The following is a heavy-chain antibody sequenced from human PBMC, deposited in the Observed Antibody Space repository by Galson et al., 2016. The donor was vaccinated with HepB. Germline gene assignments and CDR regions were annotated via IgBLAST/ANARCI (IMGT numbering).Heavy chain of an antibody. CDR2: ISYDGSTK. Sequence: SLRLSCAASGLTFGEYGMHWVRQPPGKGLEWVALISYDGSTKYYGDSVKGRIAVSRDNGKTTLTLQLDSLKAEDTAVYYCARAPRLYSYGYETPDYFDYWGQGTLVTVSS. V-gene: IGHV3-30*03. D-gene: IGHD5-18*01. CDR3: ARAPRLYSYGYETPDYFDY. CDR1: GLTFGEYG. J-gene: IGHJ4*02.